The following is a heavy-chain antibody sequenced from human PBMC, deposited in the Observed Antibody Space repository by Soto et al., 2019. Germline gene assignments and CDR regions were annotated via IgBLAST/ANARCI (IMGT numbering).Heavy chain of an antibody. D-gene: IGHD1-7*01. CDR3: AKAPKNYGDKRGWFDP. CDR2: ISGSGGST. J-gene: IGHJ5*02. CDR1: GFTFSSYA. V-gene: IGHV3-23*01. Sequence: GGSLRLSCAASGFTFSSYAMSWVRQAPGKGLEWVSAISGSGGSTYYADSVKGRFTISRDNSKNTLYLQMNSLRAEDTAVYYCAKAPKNYGDKRGWFDPWGQGTLVTVSS.